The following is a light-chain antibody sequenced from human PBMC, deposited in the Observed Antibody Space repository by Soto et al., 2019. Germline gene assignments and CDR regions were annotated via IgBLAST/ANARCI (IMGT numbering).Light chain of an antibody. Sequence: QSVLTQPPSVSGAPGQRVTISCTGSSSNIGAGYDVHWYQQLPGTAPKLLIYGNSNRPSGVPDRFSGSKSGTSASLAITGLQAEDEADYYCQSYDSSLSGVFGGRTKLTV. CDR2: GNS. J-gene: IGLJ2*01. V-gene: IGLV1-40*01. CDR1: SSNIGAGYD. CDR3: QSYDSSLSGV.